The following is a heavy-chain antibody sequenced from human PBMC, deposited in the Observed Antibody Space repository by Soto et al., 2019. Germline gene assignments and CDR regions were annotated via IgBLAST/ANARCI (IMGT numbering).Heavy chain of an antibody. Sequence: SETLSLTCSVSGVSISSNTYYWGWIRQPPGKGLEWIATVHYSGSTYYTPSLKSRVTISADTSNNQFSLRLNSVTAADTAVYYCARQHYYDSSGYYTWNLGQGTLVT. CDR2: VHYSGST. J-gene: IGHJ4*02. CDR1: GVSISSNTYY. CDR3: ARQHYYDSSGYYTWN. V-gene: IGHV4-39*01. D-gene: IGHD3-22*01.